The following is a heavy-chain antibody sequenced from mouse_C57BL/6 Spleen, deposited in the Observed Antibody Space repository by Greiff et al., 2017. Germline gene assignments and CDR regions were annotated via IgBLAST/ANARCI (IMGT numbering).Heavy chain of an antibody. CDR2: IHPNSGST. D-gene: IGHD2-4*01. Sequence: VQLQQPGAELVKPGASVKLSCKASGYTFTSYWMHWVKQRPGQGLEWIGMIHPNSGSTNYNEKFKSKATLTVDKSSSTAYMQLSSLTSEDSAVYYCARSRYDYGSFDYWGQGTTLTVSS. CDR3: ARSRYDYGSFDY. CDR1: GYTFTSYW. V-gene: IGHV1-64*01. J-gene: IGHJ2*01.